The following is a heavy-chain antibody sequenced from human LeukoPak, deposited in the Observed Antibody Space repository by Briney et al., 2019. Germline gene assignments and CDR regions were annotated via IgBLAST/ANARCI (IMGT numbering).Heavy chain of an antibody. D-gene: IGHD3-3*01. CDR1: GYSYPNYW. V-gene: IGHV5-51*01. CDR3: AREGLGPIDY. Sequence: GESLKISCKGSGYSYPNYWIGWVRQMPGEGLEWMGIIYPGDSDTRYSPSFQGQVTISADKSISTAYLQWSSQKASDTAMYYCAREGLGPIDYWGQGTLVTVSS. J-gene: IGHJ4*02. CDR2: IYPGDSDT.